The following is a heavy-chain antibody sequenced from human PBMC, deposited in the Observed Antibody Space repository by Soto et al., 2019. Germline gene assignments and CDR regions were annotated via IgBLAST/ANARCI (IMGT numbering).Heavy chain of an antibody. CDR1: GDSISSYY. V-gene: IGHV4-59*01. Sequence: SETLSLTCTVSGDSISSYYWTWIRQPPGKGLEYIGYIYYSGRTYYNPSLKSRVTIPVDTSKNQFSLKLSSVTAADTAVYYCARGHLGITTTGTWYDFDYWGQGTLVTVSS. J-gene: IGHJ4*02. CDR2: IYYSGRT. D-gene: IGHD2-15*01. CDR3: ARGHLGITTTGTWYDFDY.